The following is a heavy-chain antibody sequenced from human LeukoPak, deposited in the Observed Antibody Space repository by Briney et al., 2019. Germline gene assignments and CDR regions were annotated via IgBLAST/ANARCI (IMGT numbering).Heavy chain of an antibody. CDR2: IISKTSGGTT. V-gene: IGHV3-15*01. D-gene: IGHD5-18*01. Sequence: GGSRTLSCAASGLTFANAWMSWARQAPGKGLEWVARIISKTSGGTTDYAAPVKGRFTISRDDSKTTLYLQMNSLKTEDTAVYYCTTYRYNYGSTGYSYFDFWGQGTLVTVSS. CDR3: TTYRYNYGSTGYSYFDF. CDR1: GLTFANAW. J-gene: IGHJ4*02.